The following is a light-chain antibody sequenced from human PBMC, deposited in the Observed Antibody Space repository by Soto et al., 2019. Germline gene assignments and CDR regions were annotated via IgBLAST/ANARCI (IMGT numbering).Light chain of an antibody. Sequence: LTQTPSSLSASVGDRVTITCRASQCIISYLAWYQQKPGKAPKLLIYAASTLQSRVPSRFIGSGSGTDFTLTISSLQPADYAPYYCQQLNSYPPWTFGQGTKVDIK. CDR2: AAS. CDR1: QCIISY. CDR3: QQLNSYPPWT. V-gene: IGKV1-9*01. J-gene: IGKJ1*01.